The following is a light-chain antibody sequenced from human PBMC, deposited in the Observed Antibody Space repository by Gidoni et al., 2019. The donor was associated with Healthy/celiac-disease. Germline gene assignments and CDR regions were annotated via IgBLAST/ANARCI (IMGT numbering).Light chain of an antibody. CDR2: AAS. V-gene: IGKV1-39*01. J-gene: IGKJ2*04. CDR3: QQSYSTPCS. Sequence: DIQMIQSPSSLAASVGDRVTITCRASQSISSYLNWYQQKPGKAPKLLIYAASSLQSRVPSRFSGSGSRTDFTLTISSLQPEDFATYYCQQSYSTPCSFGQGTKLEIK. CDR1: QSISSY.